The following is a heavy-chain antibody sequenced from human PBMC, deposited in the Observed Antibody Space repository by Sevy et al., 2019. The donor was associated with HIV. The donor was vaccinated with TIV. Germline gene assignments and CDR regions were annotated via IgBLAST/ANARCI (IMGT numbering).Heavy chain of an antibody. D-gene: IGHD3-3*01. CDR2: IGSKTDGGTT. V-gene: IGHV3-15*07. CDR1: GFSFSHAW. J-gene: IGHJ4*02. Sequence: GGSLRLSCAASGFSFSHAWLHWVRQAPGKGLEWVGRIGSKTDGGTTDYAAPVQGRFSISRDDSKDMLYLQMNSLKTEDTAVYYCTTVGDDFWSGYDYWGQGTLVTVSS. CDR3: TTVGDDFWSGYDY.